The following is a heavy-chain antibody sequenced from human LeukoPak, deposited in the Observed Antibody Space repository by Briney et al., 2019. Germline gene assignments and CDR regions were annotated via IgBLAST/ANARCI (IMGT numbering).Heavy chain of an antibody. CDR3: VKRSHYDGGGYPFDS. Sequence: GASLRLSCAASGFTFGNYLMSWVRQAPGEGLEWVATISGRGTNTYYADSMKGRFTVSREISETTVYLQMNSLRAADKAIYYSVKRSHYDGGGYPFDSWGQGALVTVSS. CDR1: GFTFGNYL. D-gene: IGHD3-22*01. V-gene: IGHV3-23*01. CDR2: ISGRGTNT. J-gene: IGHJ4*02.